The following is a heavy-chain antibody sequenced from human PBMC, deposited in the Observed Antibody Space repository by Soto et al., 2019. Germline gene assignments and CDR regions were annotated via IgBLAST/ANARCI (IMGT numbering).Heavy chain of an antibody. CDR3: ARHYNVFLFFGESLSGMDV. J-gene: IGHJ6*02. D-gene: IGHD3-10*01. CDR2: IHYSGKT. V-gene: IGHV4-39*01. Sequence: XTLSLTCSVSAGFVSGSSNYWGWIRLTPGKGLEWLGIIHYSGKTLDNLSLKCRVNISVDTSKNQFSLNLKSLTAADTAVYYCARHYNVFLFFGESLSGMDVWGQGTTVTVSS. CDR1: AGFVSGSSNY.